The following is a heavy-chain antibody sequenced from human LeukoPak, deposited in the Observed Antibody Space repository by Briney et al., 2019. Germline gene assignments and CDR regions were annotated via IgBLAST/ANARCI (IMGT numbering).Heavy chain of an antibody. CDR1: GFTFSNYW. Sequence: GGSLRLSCAASGFTFSNYWVIWVRQAPGKGLEWVGNIKQDGSEKRYADSVRGRFTISRDNAQTSLYLQMNSLRAEDTAVYYCARASDPWLQLTWGQGTLVTVSS. D-gene: IGHD5-24*01. V-gene: IGHV3-7*05. CDR2: IKQDGSEK. CDR3: ARASDPWLQLT. J-gene: IGHJ5*02.